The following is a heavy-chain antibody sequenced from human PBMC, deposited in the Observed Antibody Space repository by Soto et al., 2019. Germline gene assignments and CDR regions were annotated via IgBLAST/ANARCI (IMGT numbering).Heavy chain of an antibody. V-gene: IGHV3-33*01. Sequence: QVQLVESGGGVVQPGRSLRLSCAASGFTFSSYGMHWVRQAPGKGLEWVAVIWYDGSNKYYADSVKGRFTISRDNSKNTLYLQMNSLRAEDTAVYYCARVGYGDYFDFWGQGPWSPSPQ. D-gene: IGHD4-17*01. CDR2: IWYDGSNK. CDR1: GFTFSSYG. CDR3: ARVGYGDYFDF. J-gene: IGHJ4*02.